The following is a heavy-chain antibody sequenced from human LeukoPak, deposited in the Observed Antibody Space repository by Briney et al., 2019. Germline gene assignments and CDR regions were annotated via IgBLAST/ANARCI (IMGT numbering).Heavy chain of an antibody. Sequence: GGSLRLSCAASGFTFRDHYLSWIRQAPGKGLEWVSYISTSSTYTSYADSVKGRFTISRDNAKNSLYLQMNSLRAEDTAVYYCARHYCSSTSCDKYFDYWGQGTLVTVSS. CDR3: ARHYCSSTSCDKYFDY. D-gene: IGHD2-2*02. J-gene: IGHJ4*02. V-gene: IGHV3-11*03. CDR1: GFTFRDHY. CDR2: ISTSSTYT.